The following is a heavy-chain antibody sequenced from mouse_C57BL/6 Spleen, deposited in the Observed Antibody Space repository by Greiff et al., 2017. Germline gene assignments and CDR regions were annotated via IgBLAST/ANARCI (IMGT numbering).Heavy chain of an antibody. CDR1: GFTFSSYA. Sequence: EVHLVESGGGLVKPGGSLKLSCAASGFTFSSYAMSWVRQTPEKRLEWVATISDGGSYTYYPDNVKGRFTISRDNAKNNLYLQMSHLKSEDTAMYYCARDGDYDLDYWGQGTTLTVSS. V-gene: IGHV5-4*01. J-gene: IGHJ2*01. CDR3: ARDGDYDLDY. D-gene: IGHD2-4*01. CDR2: ISDGGSYT.